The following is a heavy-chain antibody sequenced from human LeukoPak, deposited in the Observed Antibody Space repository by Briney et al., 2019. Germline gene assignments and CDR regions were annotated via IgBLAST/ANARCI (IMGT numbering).Heavy chain of an antibody. J-gene: IGHJ4*02. D-gene: IGHD2-15*01. Sequence: SGTLSLTCAVYGGSFSGYYWSWIRQPPGKGLEWIGEINHSGSTNYNPSLKSRVTISVDTSKNQFSLKLSSVTAADTAVYYCARGLSAIVYWGQGTLVTVSS. CDR3: ARGLSAIVY. V-gene: IGHV4-34*01. CDR1: GGSFSGYY. CDR2: INHSGST.